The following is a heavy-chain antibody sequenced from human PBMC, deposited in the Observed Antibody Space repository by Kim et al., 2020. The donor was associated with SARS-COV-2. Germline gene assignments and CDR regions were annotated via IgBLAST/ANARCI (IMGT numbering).Heavy chain of an antibody. D-gene: IGHD3-22*01. CDR3: ARLAYYYDSSGYSDY. J-gene: IGHJ4*02. Sequence: PPPKSRVTISGDTAKNQFSLKLSSVTAADTAVYYCARLAYYYDSSGYSDYWGQGTLVTVSS. V-gene: IGHV4-39*01.